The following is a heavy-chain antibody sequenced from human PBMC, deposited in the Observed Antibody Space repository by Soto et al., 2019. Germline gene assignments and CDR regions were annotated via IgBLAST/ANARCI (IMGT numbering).Heavy chain of an antibody. CDR1: GGSISSYY. D-gene: IGHD3-10*01. Sequence: SETLSLTCIVSGGSISSYYWSWIRQPPGKGLEWIGYIYHSGSTNYDPSLKSRVTISVDTSKNQFSLKLSSVTAADTAVYYCARQRLVRGVALVAPWGQGTLVTVSS. CDR2: IYHSGST. V-gene: IGHV4-59*08. J-gene: IGHJ5*02. CDR3: ARQRLVRGVALVAP.